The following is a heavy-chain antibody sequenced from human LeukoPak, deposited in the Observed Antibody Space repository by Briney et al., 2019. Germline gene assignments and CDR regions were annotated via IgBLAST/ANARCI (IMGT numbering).Heavy chain of an antibody. CDR1: GGSISSSSYY. CDR2: IYYSGST. D-gene: IGHD2-15*01. J-gene: IGHJ4*02. Sequence: SETLSLTCTVSGGSISSSSYYWGWIRQPPGKGLEWIGSIYYSGSTYYNPSLKSRVTISVDTSKNQFSLKLSSVTAADTAVYYCARRRYCSGGSCYDYWGKGTLVTVSS. CDR3: ARRRYCSGGSCYDY. V-gene: IGHV4-39*01.